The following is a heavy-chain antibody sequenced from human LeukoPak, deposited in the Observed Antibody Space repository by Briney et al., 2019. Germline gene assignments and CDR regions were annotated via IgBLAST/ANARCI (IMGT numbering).Heavy chain of an antibody. V-gene: IGHV3-74*01. CDR3: ARDQFGTMAPSD. J-gene: IGHJ4*02. CDR2: INSDGSST. Sequence: GGSLRLSCAASGFTFSSYWMHWVRQAPGKGLVWVSRINSDGSSTSYADSVKGRFTISRDNAKNTLYLQMNSLRADDTAVYYCARDQFGTMAPSDWGQATLVTVSS. CDR1: GFTFSSYW. D-gene: IGHD3-10*01.